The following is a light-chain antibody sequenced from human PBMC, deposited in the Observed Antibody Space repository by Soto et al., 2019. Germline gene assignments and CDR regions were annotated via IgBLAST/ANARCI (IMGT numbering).Light chain of an antibody. CDR3: QQFDSSPRT. V-gene: IGKV3-20*01. CDR1: QTISSIY. CDR2: GAS. J-gene: IGKJ1*01. Sequence: EIVLTQSPGTLSLSPGERATLSCRASQTISSIYLGWYQQKPGQAPRLLIYGASNRATGIPDRFSGSGSGTDFTLTISRPEPQDFAVYYCQQFDSSPRTFGQGTNVEIK.